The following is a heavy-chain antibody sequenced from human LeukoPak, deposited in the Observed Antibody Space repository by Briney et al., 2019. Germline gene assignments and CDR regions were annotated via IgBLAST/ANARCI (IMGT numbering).Heavy chain of an antibody. D-gene: IGHD1-26*01. CDR1: GFTFSSYG. V-gene: IGHV3-30*03. CDR3: ARDLNSGSYRGCFDY. CDR2: ISYDGSNK. J-gene: IGHJ4*02. Sequence: PGTSLRLSCAASGFTFSSYGMHWVRQAPGKGLEWVALISYDGSNKYYAESVKGRFIISRDNSKNTLYLQMNSLRAEDTAVYYCARDLNSGSYRGCFDYWGQGTLVTVSS.